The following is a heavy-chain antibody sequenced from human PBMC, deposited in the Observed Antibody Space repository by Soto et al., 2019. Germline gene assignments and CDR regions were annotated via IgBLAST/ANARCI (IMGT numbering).Heavy chain of an antibody. CDR3: ARALCSETDEL. CDR2: IKQNGSEK. Sequence: EVQLVESGGGLVQPGGSLRLSCAGSGFTFSRFCMSWVRQAPGKGLEWVANIKQNGSEKYYVDSVKGRFTISRDNDKNSLYLQMNSLRAEDTAGYSRARALCSETDELWGQGTLVTVSS. J-gene: IGHJ4*02. V-gene: IGHV3-7*01. CDR1: GFTFSRFC. D-gene: IGHD6-19*01.